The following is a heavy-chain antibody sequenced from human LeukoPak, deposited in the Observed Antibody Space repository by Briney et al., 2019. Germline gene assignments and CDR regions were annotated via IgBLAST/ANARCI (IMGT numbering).Heavy chain of an antibody. V-gene: IGHV4-39*07. CDR2: IYYSGST. CDR3: ARDRGRWLQDY. Sequence: SETLSLTCTVSGGSISSSSYYWGWIRQPPGKGLEWIGSIYYSGSTYYNPSLKSRVTISVDTSKNQFSLKLSSVTAADTAVYYCARDRGRWLQDYWGQGTLVTVSS. D-gene: IGHD5-24*01. CDR1: GGSISSSSYY. J-gene: IGHJ4*02.